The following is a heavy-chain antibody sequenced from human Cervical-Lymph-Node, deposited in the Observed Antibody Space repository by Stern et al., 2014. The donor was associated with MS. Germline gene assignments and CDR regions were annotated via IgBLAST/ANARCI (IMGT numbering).Heavy chain of an antibody. D-gene: IGHD3-16*01. V-gene: IGHV4-4*02. CDR1: GGSIRSNKW. J-gene: IGHJ4*02. CDR2: VYHSGDT. Sequence: QVQLQESGPGLVKPSGTLSLTCAVSGGSIRSNKWWSWIRQSPGKDLQWIGEVYHSGDTNYNPSLKSRISLSVDNSKNQFSLKLNSVTAADTAVYYCAAGETYFEKWGQGTLVTVSS. CDR3: AAGETYFEK.